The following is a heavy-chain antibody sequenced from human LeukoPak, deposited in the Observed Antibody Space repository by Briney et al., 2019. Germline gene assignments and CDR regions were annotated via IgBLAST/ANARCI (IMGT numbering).Heavy chain of an antibody. Sequence: AGGSLRLSCAASGFTFSSYSMNWARQAPGKGLEWVSSISSSSSYIYYADSVKGRFTISRDNAKNSLYLQMNSLRAEDTALYYCAKDGSGYDSGAFDIWGQGTMVTVSS. CDR1: GFTFSSYS. D-gene: IGHD5-12*01. CDR2: ISSSSSYI. V-gene: IGHV3-21*04. J-gene: IGHJ3*02. CDR3: AKDGSGYDSGAFDI.